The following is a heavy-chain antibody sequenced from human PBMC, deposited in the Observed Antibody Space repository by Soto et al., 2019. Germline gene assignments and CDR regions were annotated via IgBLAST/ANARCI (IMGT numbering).Heavy chain of an antibody. Sequence: EVQLLESGGGLVQPGGSLRLSCAASGFTFGTYAMNWVRQAPGKGLEWVSGITGSGGSTYYADSVKGRFTIPRDNSKNTLYLQMNSLRADDTAVYYCAKDRSVDTRDWFDPWGQGTLVTVSS. V-gene: IGHV3-23*01. CDR3: AKDRSVDTRDWFDP. CDR2: ITGSGGST. CDR1: GFTFGTYA. J-gene: IGHJ5*02. D-gene: IGHD5-18*01.